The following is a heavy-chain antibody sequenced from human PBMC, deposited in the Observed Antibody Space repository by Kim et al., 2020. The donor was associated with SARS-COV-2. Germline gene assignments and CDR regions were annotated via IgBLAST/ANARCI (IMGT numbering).Heavy chain of an antibody. CDR2: ISGSGGST. CDR3: ASRRNGGSYYDNWFDP. V-gene: IGHV3-23*01. Sequence: GGSLRLSCAASGFTFSSYAMSWVRQAPGKGLEWVSAISGSGGSTYYADSVKGRFTISRDNSKNTLYLQMNSLRAEDTAVYYCASRRNGGSYYDNWFDPWGQGTLVTVSS. J-gene: IGHJ5*02. CDR1: GFTFSSYA. D-gene: IGHD1-26*01.